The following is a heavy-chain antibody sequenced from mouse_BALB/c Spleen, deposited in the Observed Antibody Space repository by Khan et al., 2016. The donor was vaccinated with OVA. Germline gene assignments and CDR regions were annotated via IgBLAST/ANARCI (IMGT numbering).Heavy chain of an antibody. CDR2: ISSGGDYT. CDR3: ASHLTGSFAY. J-gene: IGHJ3*01. D-gene: IGHD4-1*01. Sequence: EVELVESGGDLVKPGGSLKFSCAASGFTFSRYSMSWVRQTPDKRLEWVATISSGGDYTYYSDNVKGRFTISRDNAKNTLYLQMSSLKSEDTAMYYCASHLTGSFAYWGQGTLVTVSA. V-gene: IGHV5-6*01. CDR1: GFTFSRYS.